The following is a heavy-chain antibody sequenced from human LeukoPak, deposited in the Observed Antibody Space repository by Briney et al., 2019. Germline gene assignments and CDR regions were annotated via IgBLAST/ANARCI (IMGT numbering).Heavy chain of an antibody. CDR3: ARHSGGTYYVSLDP. D-gene: IGHD1-26*01. J-gene: IGHJ5*02. Sequence: LETLSLTCAVYGGSFSGYYWSWIRQPPGKGLEWIGEINHSGSTNQNPSLKSRVTISVDTSKNQFSLKLSSVTAADTAVYYCARHSGGTYYVSLDPWGQGTLVTVSS. CDR2: INHSGST. CDR1: GGSFSGYY. V-gene: IGHV4-34*01.